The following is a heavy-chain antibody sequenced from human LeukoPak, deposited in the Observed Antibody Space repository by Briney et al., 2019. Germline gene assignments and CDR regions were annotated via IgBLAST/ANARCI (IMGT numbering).Heavy chain of an antibody. CDR2: ISVNGGSS. Sequence: GGSLRLSCTASGFTFSNYSMTWVRQAPGKGLEWVSTISVNGGSSYYPDSLKGRFTISRDNSRNILYLQVNSLRAEDTAVYYCARDLPWGYFDYWGQGNLVTVSS. CDR1: GFTFSNYS. V-gene: IGHV3-23*01. CDR3: ARDLPWGYFDY. J-gene: IGHJ4*02. D-gene: IGHD7-27*01.